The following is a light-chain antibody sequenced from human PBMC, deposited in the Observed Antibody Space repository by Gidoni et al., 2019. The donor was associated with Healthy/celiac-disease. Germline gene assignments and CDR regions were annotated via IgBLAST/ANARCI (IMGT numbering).Light chain of an antibody. CDR3: QQYYSTLCS. Sequence: DIVMTPSPDSLALSLGERATINCKSSQSVLYSSNNKNYLAWYQQKPGQPPKLLIYWASTRESGVPDRFSGSGSGTDFTLTISSLQAEDVAVYYCQQYYSTLCSFGQGTKLEIK. J-gene: IGKJ2*04. CDR2: WAS. V-gene: IGKV4-1*01. CDR1: QSVLYSSNNKNY.